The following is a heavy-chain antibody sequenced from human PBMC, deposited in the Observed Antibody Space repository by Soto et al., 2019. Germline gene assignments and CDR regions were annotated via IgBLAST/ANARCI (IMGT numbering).Heavy chain of an antibody. D-gene: IGHD3-3*01. CDR1: GFTFISYA. CDR3: AKDLDGGASYDFWHY. V-gene: IGHV3-23*01. Sequence: GSLRLSCVGSGFTFISYAMSWVRQAPGKGLEWVSAISGSGGNTYYADSVKGRFTISRDNSKNTLYLQMNSLRAEDTAVYYCAKDLDGGASYDFWHYWGQGTLVTVSS. CDR2: ISGSGGNT. J-gene: IGHJ4*02.